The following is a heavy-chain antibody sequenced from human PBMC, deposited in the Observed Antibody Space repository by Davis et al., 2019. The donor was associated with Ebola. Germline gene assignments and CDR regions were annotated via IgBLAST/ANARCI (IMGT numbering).Heavy chain of an antibody. CDR2: VSSRSRYI. V-gene: IGHV3-21*01. CDR3: TRDFDRVRE. CDR1: GFTFSSYA. J-gene: IGHJ4*02. Sequence: GESLKISCAASGFTFSSYAMHWVRQAPGKGLEWVSTVSSRSRYIYYADSVKGRFTISRDDATNSLFLQMTSLKAEDTAVYYCTRDFDRVREWGQGTLVTVSS. D-gene: IGHD3-22*01.